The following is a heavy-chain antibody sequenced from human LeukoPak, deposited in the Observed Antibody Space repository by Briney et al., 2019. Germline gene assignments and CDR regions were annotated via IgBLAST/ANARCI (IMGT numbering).Heavy chain of an antibody. CDR3: AKTTLVSGTIYFDS. CDR1: GFTVSSNS. D-gene: IGHD6-19*01. V-gene: IGHV3-23*01. Sequence: GGSLRFSCTASGFTVSSNSMSWVRQAPGKVLEWGSSISGSGDNRNYADSVKGRFTISRDNSKSTLYVELHSLRAEDTAIYYCAKTTLVSGTIYFDSWGQGPLLIVSS. CDR2: ISGSGDNR. J-gene: IGHJ4*02.